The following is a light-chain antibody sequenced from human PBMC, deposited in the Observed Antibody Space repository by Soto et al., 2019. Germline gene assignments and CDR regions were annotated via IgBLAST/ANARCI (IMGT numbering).Light chain of an antibody. V-gene: IGLV2-14*01. CDR2: EVS. CDR3: AAWDDSLSGRV. Sequence: QSALTQPASVSGSPGQLITISCTGTSSDVGGYNYVSWYQQHPGKAPKLMIYEVSNRPSGVSDRFSGSRSGNTASLDISGLRSEDEADYYCAAWDDSLSGRVFGGGTQLTVL. J-gene: IGLJ3*02. CDR1: SSDVGGYNY.